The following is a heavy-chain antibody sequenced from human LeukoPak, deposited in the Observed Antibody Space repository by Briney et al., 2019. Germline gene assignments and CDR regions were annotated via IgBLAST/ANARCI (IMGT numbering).Heavy chain of an antibody. V-gene: IGHV4-39*01. Sequence: SETLSLTCTVSGGSISSSSCYWGWIRQPPGKGLEWIGSIYYSGSTYYNPSLKSRVTISVDTSKNQFSLKLSSVTAADTAVYYCARQVTGSFRRFDPWGQGTPVTVSS. D-gene: IGHD1-20*01. CDR3: ARQVTGSFRRFDP. J-gene: IGHJ5*02. CDR1: GGSISSSSCY. CDR2: IYYSGST.